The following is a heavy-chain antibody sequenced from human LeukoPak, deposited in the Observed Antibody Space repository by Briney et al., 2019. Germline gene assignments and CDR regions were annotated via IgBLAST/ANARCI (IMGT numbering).Heavy chain of an antibody. D-gene: IGHD4-17*01. Sequence: PSETLSLTCTVSGGSISSYYWSWIRQPPGKGLEWTGYIYYSGSTNYNPSLKSRVTISVDTSKNQFSLKLSSVTAADTAVYYCARDSTTTVTIFDYWGQGTLVTVSS. CDR3: ARDSTTTVTIFDY. J-gene: IGHJ4*02. CDR1: GGSISSYY. CDR2: IYYSGST. V-gene: IGHV4-59*12.